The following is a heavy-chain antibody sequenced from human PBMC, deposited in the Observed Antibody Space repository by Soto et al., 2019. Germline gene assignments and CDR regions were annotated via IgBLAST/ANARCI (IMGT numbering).Heavy chain of an antibody. CDR2: ICDSGST. CDR1: CXSISRYY. CDR3: ARALMVRGLQPAYHYYGLEV. V-gene: IGHV4-59*01. Sequence: LSLTFTGPCXSISRYYFSWIRQPPGKGLRWIGDICDSGSTNYNPSLKRRVTLSVDTSKIQFSLKLSSVPDADTAVYYCARALMVRGLQPAYHYYGLEVWGPGTTVIVCS. J-gene: IGHJ6*02. D-gene: IGHD3-10*01.